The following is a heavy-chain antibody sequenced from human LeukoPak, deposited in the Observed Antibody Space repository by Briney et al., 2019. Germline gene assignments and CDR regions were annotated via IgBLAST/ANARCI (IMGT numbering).Heavy chain of an antibody. J-gene: IGHJ4*02. CDR2: IYHNGRT. CDR1: GASFSNDY. V-gene: IGHV4-59*01. CDR3: ARASEGIGYFDT. D-gene: IGHD3-3*01. Sequence: PSETLSLTCTVSGASFSNDYWSWVRQAPGKGLEWIGYIYHNGRTNYSPSLKSRITMSIDTSQNQFSLKLTSVTAADTATYYCARASEGIGYFDTWGRGSLVTVSS.